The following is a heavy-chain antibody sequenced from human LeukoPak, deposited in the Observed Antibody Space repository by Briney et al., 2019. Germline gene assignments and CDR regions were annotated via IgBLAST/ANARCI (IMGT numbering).Heavy chain of an antibody. CDR1: GGSFSGYY. CDR3: ARLHSSSWPNDY. CDR2: INHSGST. Sequence: SETLSLTCAVYGGSFSGYYWSWIRQPPGKGLEWIGEINHSGSTNYNPSLKSRVTISVDTSKNQFSLKVSSVTAADTAVYYCARLHSSSWPNDYWGQGTLVTVSS. V-gene: IGHV4-34*01. D-gene: IGHD6-13*01. J-gene: IGHJ4*02.